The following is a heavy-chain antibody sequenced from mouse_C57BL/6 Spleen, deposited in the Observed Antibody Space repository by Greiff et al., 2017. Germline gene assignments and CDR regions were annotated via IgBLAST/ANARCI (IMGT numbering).Heavy chain of an antibody. V-gene: IGHV5-6*01. J-gene: IGHJ2*01. D-gene: IGHD2-5*01. Sequence: DVQLVESGGDLVKPGGSLTLSCAASGFTFSSYGMSWVRQTPDKRLEWVATISSGGSYTYYPDSVKGRFTISRDNAKNTLYLQMSSLKSEDTAMYYCASLSNYYFDYGGQGTTLTVSS. CDR3: ASLSNYYFDY. CDR1: GFTFSSYG. CDR2: ISSGGSYT.